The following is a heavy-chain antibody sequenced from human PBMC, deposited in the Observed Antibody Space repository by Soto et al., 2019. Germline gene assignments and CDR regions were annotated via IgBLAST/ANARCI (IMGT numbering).Heavy chain of an antibody. CDR1: GFTVSSNY. J-gene: IGHJ6*02. Sequence: EVQLVESGGGLIQPGGSLRLSCAASGFTVSSNYMSWVRQAPGKGLEWVSVIYSGGSTYYADSVKGRFTISRDNSKNTLDLQMNSLRAEDTAVYYCARGPTEVYSSGWYGMDVWGQGTTVTVSS. CDR3: ARGPTEVYSSGWYGMDV. D-gene: IGHD6-19*01. V-gene: IGHV3-53*01. CDR2: IYSGGST.